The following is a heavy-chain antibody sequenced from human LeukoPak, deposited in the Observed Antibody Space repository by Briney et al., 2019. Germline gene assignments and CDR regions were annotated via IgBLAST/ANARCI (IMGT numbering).Heavy chain of an antibody. Sequence: GGSLRLSCAASGFTFSSYAMSWVRQAPGEGLEWVSAISGSGGSTYYADSVKGRFTISRDNSKNTLYLQMNSLRAEDTAVYYCAKDGYYDFWSGYYDHLDYWGQGTLVTVSS. D-gene: IGHD3-3*01. J-gene: IGHJ4*02. V-gene: IGHV3-23*01. CDR2: ISGSGGST. CDR1: GFTFSSYA. CDR3: AKDGYYDFWSGYYDHLDY.